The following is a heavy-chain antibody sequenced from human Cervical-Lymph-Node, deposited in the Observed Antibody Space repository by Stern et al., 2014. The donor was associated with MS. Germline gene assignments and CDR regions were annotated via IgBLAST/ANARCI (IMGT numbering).Heavy chain of an antibody. CDR1: GVSLSTSGVG. Sequence: ESGPTLVKPTQTLTLTCTFSGVSLSTSGVGVGWIRQPPGKALEWLAFIYWDDSKRYSPSLKNRLTITKDTSKNQVVLTMNNMDPVDTATFYCATHAPGVVPAALDYWGQGTLVTVS. V-gene: IGHV2-5*02. J-gene: IGHJ4*02. D-gene: IGHD2-2*01. CDR2: IYWDDSK. CDR3: ATHAPGVVPAALDY.